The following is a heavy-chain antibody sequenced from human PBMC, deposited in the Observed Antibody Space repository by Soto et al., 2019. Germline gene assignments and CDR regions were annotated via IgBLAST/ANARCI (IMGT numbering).Heavy chain of an antibody. J-gene: IGHJ5*02. D-gene: IGHD3-9*01. CDR3: ARNFDYIDPLNWLDP. CDR2: MSYSGGT. CDR1: GASISDYF. Sequence: SETLSLTCTVSGASISDYFWSWIRQPPGKGLEWIGYMSYSGGTSYNPSLKSRVTISVDRSKNQISLKLSSVTAADTAVYYCARNFDYIDPLNWLDPWGQGTLVTVSS. V-gene: IGHV4-59*01.